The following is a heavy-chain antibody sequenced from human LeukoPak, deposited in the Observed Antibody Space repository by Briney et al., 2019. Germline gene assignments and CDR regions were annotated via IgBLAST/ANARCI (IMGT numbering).Heavy chain of an antibody. J-gene: IGHJ6*03. V-gene: IGHV4-61*02. Sequence: SETLSLTCTVSGDSISSGDYYWTWIRQPAGKTLEWIGRIYSSGYTVYSPSLKSRVTISLDTSKNQFSLTLNSVTAADTAVYYCAGDPLRPDVYYYYMDVWGKGTTVTVSS. CDR3: AGDPLRPDVYYYYMDV. CDR2: IYSSGYT. CDR1: GDSISSGDYY.